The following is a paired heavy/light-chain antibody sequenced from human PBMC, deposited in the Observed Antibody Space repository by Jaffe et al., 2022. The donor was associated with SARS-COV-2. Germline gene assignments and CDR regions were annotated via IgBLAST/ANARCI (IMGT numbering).Light chain of an antibody. CDR2: GAS. CDR3: QQSYSTPRT. CDR1: QSISYF. V-gene: IGKV1-39*01. Sequence: DIQMTQSPSSLSASVGDRVTITCRASQSISYFFNWYQQKPGKAPNLLIYGASNLQSGVPSRFSGSGSGTDFTLTISGLQPEDFATYYCQQSYSTPRTFGQGTKVEIK. J-gene: IGKJ1*01.
Heavy chain of an antibody. CDR1: GYTFTDYY. J-gene: IGHJ3*02. CDR3: ARDRSLYGTNSFDI. V-gene: IGHV1-2*07. CDR2: INPNGGAT. D-gene: IGHD3-10*01. Sequence: QEQLVQSGAEVKKPGVSVKVSCKASGYTFTDYYIHWVRQAPGQGLEWMGWINPNGGATNYAHEFQGRVTVTRDTSISTSYMELSGLRSDDTAVFFCARDRSLYGTNSFDIWGQGTMVTVSS.